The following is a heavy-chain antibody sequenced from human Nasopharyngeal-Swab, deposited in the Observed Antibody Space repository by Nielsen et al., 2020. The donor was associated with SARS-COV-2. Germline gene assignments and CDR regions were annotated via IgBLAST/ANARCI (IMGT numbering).Heavy chain of an antibody. CDR3: ARGNNDFWSGYVY. D-gene: IGHD3-3*01. CDR1: GGSISSGGYY. V-gene: IGHV4-31*03. J-gene: IGHJ4*02. CDR2: IYYSGST. Sequence: SETLSLTCTVSGGSISSGGYYWSWIRQHPGKGLEWIGYIYYSGSTYYNLSLKSRVTISVDTSKNQFSLKLSSVTAADTAVYYCARGNNDFWSGYVYWGQGTLVTVSS.